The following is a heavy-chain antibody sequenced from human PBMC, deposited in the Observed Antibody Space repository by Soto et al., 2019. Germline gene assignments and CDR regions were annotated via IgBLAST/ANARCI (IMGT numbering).Heavy chain of an antibody. CDR3: ARDLACSSTSCTGHYYGMDV. Sequence: ASMKVSCKASGYTFTSYYMHWVRQAPGQRLEWMGIINPSGGSTSYAQKFQGRVTMTRDTSTSTVYMELSSRRSEDTAVYYCARDLACSSTSCTGHYYGMDVWGQGTTVTVSS. CDR2: INPSGGST. D-gene: IGHD2-2*01. CDR1: GYTFTSYY. V-gene: IGHV1-46*01. J-gene: IGHJ6*02.